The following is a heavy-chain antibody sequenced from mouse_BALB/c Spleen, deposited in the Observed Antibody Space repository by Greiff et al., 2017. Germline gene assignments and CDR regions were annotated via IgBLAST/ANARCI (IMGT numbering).Heavy chain of an antibody. V-gene: IGHV7-3*02. CDR3: ARDYDYDYYAMDY. D-gene: IGHD2-4*01. CDR2: IRNKANGYTT. J-gene: IGHJ4*01. CDR1: GFTFTDYY. Sequence: DVHLVESGGGLVQPGGSLRLSCATSGFTFTDYYMSWVRQPPGKALEWLGFIRNKANGYTTEYSASVKGRFTISRDNSQSILYLQMNTLRAEDSATYYCARDYDYDYYAMDYWGQGTSVTVSS.